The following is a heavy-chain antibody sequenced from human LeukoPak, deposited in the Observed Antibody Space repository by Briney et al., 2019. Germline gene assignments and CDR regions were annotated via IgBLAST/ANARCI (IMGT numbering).Heavy chain of an antibody. J-gene: IGHJ5*02. CDR1: GYTFTGYY. CDR2: MNPNSGNT. D-gene: IGHD1-14*01. Sequence: ASVKVSCKASGYTFTGYYMHWVRQAPGQGLEWMGWMNPNSGNTGYAQKFQGRVTMTRNTSISTAYMELSSLRSEDTAVYYCARGITHLPWGQGTLVTVSS. CDR3: ARGITHLP. V-gene: IGHV1-8*02.